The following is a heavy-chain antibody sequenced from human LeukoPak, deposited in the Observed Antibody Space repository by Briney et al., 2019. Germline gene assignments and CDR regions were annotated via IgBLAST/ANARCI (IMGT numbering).Heavy chain of an antibody. J-gene: IGHJ4*02. V-gene: IGHV4-34*01. CDR3: ARGTYSGYPEN. CDR1: GGSFTNYY. Sequence: SETLSLTCAVYGGSFTNYYWSWIRQPPGKGLEWIGEINHSGSTNHNPSLKSRVTISIDTSKNQFSLKLTSVTAADTGVYYCARGTYSGYPENWGQGTLVTVSS. CDR2: INHSGST. D-gene: IGHD5-12*01.